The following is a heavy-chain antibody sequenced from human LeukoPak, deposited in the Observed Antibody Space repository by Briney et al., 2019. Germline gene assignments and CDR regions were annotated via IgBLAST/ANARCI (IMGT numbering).Heavy chain of an antibody. D-gene: IGHD5-24*01. CDR1: GYTFTSYD. Sequence: ASVKVSCKASGYTFTSYDINWVRQATGQGLEWMGWMNPNSGNTGYAQKFQGRVTITADESTSTAYMELSSLRSEDTAVYYCARARGQLPRSFDYWGQGTLVTVSS. CDR3: ARARGQLPRSFDY. J-gene: IGHJ4*02. CDR2: MNPNSGNT. V-gene: IGHV1-8*01.